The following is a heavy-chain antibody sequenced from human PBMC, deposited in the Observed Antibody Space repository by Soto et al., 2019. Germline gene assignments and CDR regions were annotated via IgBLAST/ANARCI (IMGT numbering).Heavy chain of an antibody. Sequence: QVQLVESGGGVVQPGRSLRLSCAPSGFSFSDFGVHWVRQAPGKGLEWVAAISHDGSNQYYGDSVKGRFSISRDHSNNRLYLQMNNLKVEDSAIYFCAKETRSRAVTATRVNGMDVWGQGTTVTVS. CDR2: ISHDGSNQ. J-gene: IGHJ6*02. V-gene: IGHV3-30*18. D-gene: IGHD2-21*02. CDR1: GFSFSDFG. CDR3: AKETRSRAVTATRVNGMDV.